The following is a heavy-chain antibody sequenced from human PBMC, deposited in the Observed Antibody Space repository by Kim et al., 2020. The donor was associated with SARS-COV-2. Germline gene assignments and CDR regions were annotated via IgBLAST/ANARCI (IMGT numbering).Heavy chain of an antibody. CDR3: AHSTPWKQQFDY. V-gene: IGHV2-5*01. Sequence: RYSPSLKSRLTITKDTSKNQVVLTMTNMDPVDTATYYCAHSTPWKQQFDYWGQGTLVTVSS. D-gene: IGHD5-18*01. J-gene: IGHJ4*02.